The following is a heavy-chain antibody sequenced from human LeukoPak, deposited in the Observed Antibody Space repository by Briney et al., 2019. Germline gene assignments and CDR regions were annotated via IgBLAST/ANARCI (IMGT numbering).Heavy chain of an antibody. Sequence: SETLSLTCTASGGSIRTSSYYWGWIRQPPGKGLEWIASIYYSGTIYSNGSLKSRVTISVETSKNQFSLKLSSVTAADTAMYYCARVRAAAVPYYFDYWGRGTLVTVSS. CDR3: ARVRAAAVPYYFDY. J-gene: IGHJ4*02. D-gene: IGHD6-13*01. CDR2: IYYSGTI. V-gene: IGHV4-39*07. CDR1: GGSIRTSSYY.